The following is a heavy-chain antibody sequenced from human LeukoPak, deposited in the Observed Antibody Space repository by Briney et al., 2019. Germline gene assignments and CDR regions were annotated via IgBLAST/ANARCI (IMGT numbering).Heavy chain of an antibody. Sequence: GASVKVSCKASGYTFTGYCIHWVRQAPGQGLEWMGWINPNSGDTNYAQEFQDRVTMTRDTSISTAYMELSRLRSDDTAVYYCARDTLDPYTWNDGQRISGDYWGQGTLVTVSS. CDR1: GYTFTGYC. V-gene: IGHV1-2*02. CDR3: ARDTLDPYTWNDGQRISGDY. J-gene: IGHJ4*02. CDR2: INPNSGDT. D-gene: IGHD1-1*01.